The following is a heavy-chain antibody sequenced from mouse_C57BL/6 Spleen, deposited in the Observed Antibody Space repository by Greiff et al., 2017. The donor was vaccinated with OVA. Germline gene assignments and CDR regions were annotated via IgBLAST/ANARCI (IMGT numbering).Heavy chain of an antibody. CDR1: GYTFTSYW. D-gene: IGHD2-2*01. J-gene: IGHJ3*01. CDR3: ARREGYDVWFAY. Sequence: QVQLQQSGAELVKPGASVKMSCKASGYTFTSYWITWVKQRPGQGLEWIGDIYPGSGSTNSNEKFKSKATLTVDTSSSTAYMQLSSLTSEDSAVYYCARREGYDVWFAYWGQGTLVTVSA. CDR2: IYPGSGST. V-gene: IGHV1-55*01.